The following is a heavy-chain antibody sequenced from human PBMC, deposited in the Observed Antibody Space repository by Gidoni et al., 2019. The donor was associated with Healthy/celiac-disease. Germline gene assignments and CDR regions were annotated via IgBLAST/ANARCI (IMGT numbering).Heavy chain of an antibody. D-gene: IGHD3-22*01. Sequence: EVQLLESGGGLVQPGGSLRLSCAASGFTFSRSAMSWVRQAPGKGLEWVSAISGSGGSTYYADSVKGRFTISRDNSKNTLYLQMNSLRAEDTAVYYCAKEDYYDSSGYYYGGPDYWGQGTLVTVSS. CDR1: GFTFSRSA. V-gene: IGHV3-23*01. CDR2: ISGSGGST. J-gene: IGHJ4*02. CDR3: AKEDYYDSSGYYYGGPDY.